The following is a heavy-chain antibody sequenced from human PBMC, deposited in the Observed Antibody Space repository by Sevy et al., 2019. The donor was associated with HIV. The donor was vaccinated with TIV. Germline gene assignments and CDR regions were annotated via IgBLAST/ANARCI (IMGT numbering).Heavy chain of an antibody. D-gene: IGHD3-9*01. CDR1: GFSFNDYA. CDR2: ISGSGHRT. Sequence: GGSLRLSCVGSGFSFNDYAMTWARQAPGERLEWVSSISGSGHRTYYAASLKGRFTISRDNSKNTVFLQMNSRTAEDTAIYYCVNWVEGSMIYFDVWGQGTLVTVSS. J-gene: IGHJ4*02. V-gene: IGHV3-23*01. CDR3: VNWVEGSMIYFDV.